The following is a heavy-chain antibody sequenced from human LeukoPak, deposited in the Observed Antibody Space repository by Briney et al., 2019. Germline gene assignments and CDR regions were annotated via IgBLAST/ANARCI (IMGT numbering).Heavy chain of an antibody. CDR1: GGSISSSSYY. CDR3: ARVYSSGSAIDY. CDR2: IYYSGST. J-gene: IGHJ4*02. D-gene: IGHD6-19*01. V-gene: IGHV4-39*07. Sequence: SETLSLTCTVSGGSISSSSYYWGWIRQPPGKGLEWIGRIYYSGSTYYNPSLKSRVTISVDTSKNQFSLKLSSVTAADTAVYYCARVYSSGSAIDYWGQGTLVTVSS.